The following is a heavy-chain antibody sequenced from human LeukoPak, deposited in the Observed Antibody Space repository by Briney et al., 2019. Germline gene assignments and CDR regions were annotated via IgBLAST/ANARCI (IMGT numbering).Heavy chain of an antibody. D-gene: IGHD3-22*01. J-gene: IGHJ4*02. CDR2: IYYSGST. V-gene: IGHV4-39*01. CDR3: ARSGLDDSRLADY. Sequence: SETLSLTCAVSGGSISNNFYYWGWIRQPPGKGLEWIGSIYYSGSTYYNPSLKSRVTISVDTSKNQFSLKLSSVTAADTAVYYCARSGLDDSRLADYWGQGTLVTVSS. CDR1: GGSISNNFYY.